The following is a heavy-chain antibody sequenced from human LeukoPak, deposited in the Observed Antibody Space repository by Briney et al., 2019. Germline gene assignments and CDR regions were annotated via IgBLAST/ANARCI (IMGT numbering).Heavy chain of an antibody. D-gene: IGHD1-26*01. V-gene: IGHV4-4*09. CDR3: ARVKWDRAFDI. CDR2: IYTSGST. J-gene: IGHJ3*02. Sequence: KASETLSLTCTVSGGSISSYYWSWIRQPPGKGLEWIGYIYTSGSTNYNPSLKSRVTISVDTSKNQFSLKLSSVTAADTAVYYCARVKWDRAFDIWGQGTMVTVSS. CDR1: GGSISSYY.